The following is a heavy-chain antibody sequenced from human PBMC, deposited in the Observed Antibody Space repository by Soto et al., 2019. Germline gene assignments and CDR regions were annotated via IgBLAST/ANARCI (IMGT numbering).Heavy chain of an antibody. V-gene: IGHV1-18*01. CDR2: ISAYNGNT. D-gene: IGHD3-10*01. J-gene: IGHJ5*02. CDR3: ARDRLWFGELFDWFDP. CDR1: GYTFTSYG. Sequence: QVQLVQSGAEVKKPGASVKVSCKASGYTFTSYGISWVRQAPGHGLEWMGWISAYNGNTNYAQKLQGRVTMTTDTSTSTAYMALRSLRSDDTAVYYCARDRLWFGELFDWFDPWGQGTLVTVSS.